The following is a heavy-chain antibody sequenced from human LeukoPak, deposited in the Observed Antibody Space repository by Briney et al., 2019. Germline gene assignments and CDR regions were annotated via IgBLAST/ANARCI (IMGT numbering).Heavy chain of an antibody. CDR2: ISYDGGNK. CDR3: ARDGGAATAIPPYYFDY. D-gene: IGHD2-2*02. V-gene: IGHV3-30-3*01. Sequence: QPGGSLRLSCAASGFTFSSYAMHWVRQAPGKGLEWVAIISYDGGNKYYADSVKGRFTISRDNSKNTLYLQMNSLRAEDTAVYYCARDGGAATAIPPYYFDYWGQGTLVTVSS. CDR1: GFTFSSYA. J-gene: IGHJ4*02.